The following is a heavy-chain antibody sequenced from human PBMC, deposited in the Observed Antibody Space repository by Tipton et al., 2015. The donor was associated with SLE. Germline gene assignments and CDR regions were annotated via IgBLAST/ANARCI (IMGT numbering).Heavy chain of an antibody. J-gene: IGHJ4*02. D-gene: IGHD3-3*01. CDR3: TRDPLDVTFGVVDYYDY. Sequence: SLRLSCAASGFSVSDYYMSWVRQAPGQGLEWVGFIRSALYDESTEYAESVKGRFTISRDDSKSTAYLEMNSLRTEDTAVYFCTRDPLDVTFGVVDYYDYWGQGTLVTVSS. CDR2: IRSALYDEST. V-gene: IGHV3-49*04. CDR1: GFSVSDYY.